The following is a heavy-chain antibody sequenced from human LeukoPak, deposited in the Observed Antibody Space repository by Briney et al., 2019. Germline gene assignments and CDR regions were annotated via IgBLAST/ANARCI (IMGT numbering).Heavy chain of an antibody. CDR3: ARAPSSGYYYYYYCYMDV. Sequence: SETLSPTCAVYGGSFSGYYWSWIRQPPGKGLEWIGEINHSGSTNYNPSLKSRVTISVDTSKNQFSLKLSSVTAADTAVYYCARAPSSGYYYYYYCYMDVWGKGTTVTVSS. V-gene: IGHV4-34*01. J-gene: IGHJ6*03. CDR1: GGSFSGYY. CDR2: INHSGST. D-gene: IGHD3-22*01.